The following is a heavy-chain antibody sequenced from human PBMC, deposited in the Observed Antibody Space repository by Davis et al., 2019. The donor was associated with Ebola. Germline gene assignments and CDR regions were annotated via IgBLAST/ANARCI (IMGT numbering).Heavy chain of an antibody. CDR1: GGTFSSYA. V-gene: IGHV1-69*04. D-gene: IGHD5-24*01. Sequence: SVKVSCKASGGTFSSYAINWVRQAPGQGLECMGRIIPILGIANYAQKFQGRVTVTANKSTSTAYMELSSLRSEDTAVYYCARARDGYNFDAFDIWGQGTMVTVSS. J-gene: IGHJ3*02. CDR2: IIPILGIA. CDR3: ARARDGYNFDAFDI.